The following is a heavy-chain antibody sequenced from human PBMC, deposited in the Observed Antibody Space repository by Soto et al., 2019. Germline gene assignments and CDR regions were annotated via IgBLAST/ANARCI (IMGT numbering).Heavy chain of an antibody. CDR3: GRLEGLATISYYFDY. D-gene: IGHD3-9*01. V-gene: IGHV4-39*01. J-gene: IGHJ4*02. Sequence: SETLPLTCTVSGGSISSGDYYWSWIRQPPWKGLEWIGSVYYSGSTYYNPSLKSRVTISVDKSKNQFSLKLMSLSAADTAVYYCGRLEGLATISYYFDYWGQGALVTVSS. CDR1: GGSISSGDYY. CDR2: VYYSGST.